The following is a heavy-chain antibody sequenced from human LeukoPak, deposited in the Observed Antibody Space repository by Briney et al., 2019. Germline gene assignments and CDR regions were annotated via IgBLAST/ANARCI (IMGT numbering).Heavy chain of an antibody. D-gene: IGHD3-22*01. J-gene: IGHJ4*02. CDR3: ARVSPPGLYYYDSSGYFDY. CDR2: ISSSSSTL. Sequence: GGSLRLSCAASGFTFSSYSMNWVRQAPGKGLEWVSYISSSSSTLYYADSVKGRFTISRDNAKNSLYLQMNSLRAEDTAVYYCARVSPPGLYYYDSSGYFDYWGQGTLVTVSS. V-gene: IGHV3-48*01. CDR1: GFTFSSYS.